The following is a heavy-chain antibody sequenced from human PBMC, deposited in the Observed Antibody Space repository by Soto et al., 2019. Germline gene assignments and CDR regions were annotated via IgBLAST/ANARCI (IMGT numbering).Heavy chain of an antibody. D-gene: IGHD1-7*01. Sequence: ASVKVSCKASGGTFSSYAISWVRQAPGQGLEWMGGIIPIFGTANYAQKFQGRVTITADESTSTAYMELSSLRSEDTAVYYCARVEPELNYYYYGMDVWGQGTTVTVSS. CDR1: GGTFSSYA. J-gene: IGHJ6*02. CDR2: IIPIFGTA. CDR3: ARVEPELNYYYYGMDV. V-gene: IGHV1-69*13.